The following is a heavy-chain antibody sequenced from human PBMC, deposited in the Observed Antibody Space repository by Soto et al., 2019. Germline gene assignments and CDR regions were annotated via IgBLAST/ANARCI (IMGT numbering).Heavy chain of an antibody. V-gene: IGHV4-61*01. Sequence: QVQLQESGPGLVKPSETLSLTCTVSGGSVSSGSYYWSWIRQPPGKGLEWIGYIYYSGSTNYNPSHKSRVTISVDTSKNQFSLKLSSVTAADTAVYYCARDGAVAGRYYFDYWGQGTLVTVSS. J-gene: IGHJ4*02. CDR1: GGSVSSGSYY. CDR3: ARDGAVAGRYYFDY. D-gene: IGHD6-19*01. CDR2: IYYSGST.